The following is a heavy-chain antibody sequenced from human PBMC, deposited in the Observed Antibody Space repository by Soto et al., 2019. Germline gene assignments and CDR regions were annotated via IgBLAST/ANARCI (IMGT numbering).Heavy chain of an antibody. CDR2: ISAYNGNT. V-gene: IGHV1-18*04. CDR3: ARGSLSAVTNNWFDP. D-gene: IGHD4-17*01. CDR1: GYTFTSYG. Sequence: AASVKVSCKASGYTFTSYGISWVRQAPGQGLEWMGWISAYNGNTNYAQKLQGRVTMTTDTSTSTAYMELRSLRSDDTAVYYCARGSLSAVTNNWFDPWGQGTLVTVPS. J-gene: IGHJ5*02.